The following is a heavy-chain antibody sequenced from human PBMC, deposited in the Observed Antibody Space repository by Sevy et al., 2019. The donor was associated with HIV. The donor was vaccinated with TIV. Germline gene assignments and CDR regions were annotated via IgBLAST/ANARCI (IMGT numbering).Heavy chain of an antibody. Sequence: GGSLRLSCTASGFTFGQYALSWVRQAPGKGLEWVGLIRNKAYGGTTEYAGSVKGRFTISREDSKSIAYLHMSSLKTADTAVYFCARGGSFSPLDYWGQGTLVTVSS. J-gene: IGHJ4*02. CDR3: ARGGSFSPLDY. V-gene: IGHV3-49*04. D-gene: IGHD1-26*01. CDR1: GFTFGQYA. CDR2: IRNKAYGGTT.